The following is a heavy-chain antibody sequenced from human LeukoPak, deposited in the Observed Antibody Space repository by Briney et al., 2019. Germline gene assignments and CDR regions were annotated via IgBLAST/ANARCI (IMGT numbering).Heavy chain of an antibody. D-gene: IGHD3-10*01. V-gene: IGHV3-30*04. J-gene: IGHJ4*02. CDR3: ARRRIGVLRGVTGPPDY. CDR1: GFTFSSCA. Sequence: GRSLRLSSAASGFTFSSCAMYWVRQAPGKGLEWVAIISYDGTYNYYADSVKGRFTISRDNSHSTLHLQMNSLRAEDTAVYYCARRRIGVLRGVTGPPDYWGQGTLVTVSS. CDR2: ISYDGTYN.